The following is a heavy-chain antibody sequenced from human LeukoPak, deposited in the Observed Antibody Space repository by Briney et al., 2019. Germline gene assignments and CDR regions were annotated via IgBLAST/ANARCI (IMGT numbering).Heavy chain of an antibody. CDR2: IYYSGST. D-gene: IGHD5-18*01. J-gene: IGHJ6*02. V-gene: IGHV4-59*01. CDR1: GGSISSYY. CDR3: ARGVDTAGYYGMDV. Sequence: PSETLSLTCTVSGGSISSYYWSWIRQPPGKGLEWIGYIYYSGSTNYNPSLKSRVTISVDTSKNQFSLKLSSVTAADTAVYYCARGVDTAGYYGMDVWGQGTTVTVSS.